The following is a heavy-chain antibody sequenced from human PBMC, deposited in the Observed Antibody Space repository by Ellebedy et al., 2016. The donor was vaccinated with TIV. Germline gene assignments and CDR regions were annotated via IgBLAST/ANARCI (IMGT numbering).Heavy chain of an antibody. V-gene: IGHV3-23*01. Sequence: GGSLRLXCAAPGFTFGAYSMSWVCQAPWKGLEWVSSISAYGNGANRYYADSVKGRFTISRDNSRDTVSLQMNSLRADDTAKYYWVKDRPCERCLPADYWGQGTQVTVSS. CDR1: GFTFGAYS. D-gene: IGHD2-15*01. CDR3: VKDRPCERCLPADY. J-gene: IGHJ4*02. CDR2: ISAYGNGANR.